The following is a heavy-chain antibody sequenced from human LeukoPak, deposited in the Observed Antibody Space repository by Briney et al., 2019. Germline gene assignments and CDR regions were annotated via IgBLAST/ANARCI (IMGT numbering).Heavy chain of an antibody. CDR2: MNPNSGNT. CDR1: GYTFTSYD. J-gene: IGHJ6*03. CDR3: ARGDQYYDFWSGYSPNYYYYMDV. V-gene: IGHV1-8*03. D-gene: IGHD3-3*01. Sequence: GASVKVSCKASGYTFTSYDINWLRQATGQGLEWMGWMNPNSGNTGYAQKFQGRVTITRNTSISTAYMELSSLRSEDTAVYYCARGDQYYDFWSGYSPNYYYYMDVWGKGTTVTVSS.